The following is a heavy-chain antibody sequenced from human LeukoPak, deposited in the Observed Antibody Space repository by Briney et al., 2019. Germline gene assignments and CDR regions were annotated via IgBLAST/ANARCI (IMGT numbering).Heavy chain of an antibody. D-gene: IGHD3-22*01. CDR3: ARVRGGYYYALHWYFDL. Sequence: SETLSLTCTVSGGSISSYYWSWIRQPPGKGLEWIGYIYYSGRTNYNPSLKSRVTISVDTSKNQFSLKLSSVTAADTAVYYCARVRGGYYYALHWYFDLWGRGTLVTVSS. V-gene: IGHV4-59*01. CDR1: GGSISSYY. J-gene: IGHJ2*01. CDR2: IYYSGRT.